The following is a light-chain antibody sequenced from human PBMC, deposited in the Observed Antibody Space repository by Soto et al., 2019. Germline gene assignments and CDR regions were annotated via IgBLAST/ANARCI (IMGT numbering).Light chain of an antibody. V-gene: IGKV3-15*01. CDR2: GTS. Sequence: EIVMTQSPATLSLSPGERATLSCRSSQSVNSNLAWYQQKAAQAPRLLIYGTSTRATGIPARFSGSGSGTDFTLTISSLEPEDSAVYYCQQRNVWPPVTFGQGTRLEIK. CDR1: QSVNSN. CDR3: QQRNVWPPVT. J-gene: IGKJ5*01.